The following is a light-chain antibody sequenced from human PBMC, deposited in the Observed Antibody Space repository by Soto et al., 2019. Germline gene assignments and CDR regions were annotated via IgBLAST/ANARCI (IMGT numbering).Light chain of an antibody. CDR2: SNN. CDR1: SSNIGSNY. Sequence: QSVLPQPPSASGTPGQRVTISCSGSSSNIGSNYVYWYQQLPGTAPKLLIYSNNQRPSVVSDRFSGSKSGTSASLAISGLRSEDEADYYCAAWDDSLSGPVFGGGTKLTVL. J-gene: IGLJ2*01. CDR3: AAWDDSLSGPV. V-gene: IGLV1-47*02.